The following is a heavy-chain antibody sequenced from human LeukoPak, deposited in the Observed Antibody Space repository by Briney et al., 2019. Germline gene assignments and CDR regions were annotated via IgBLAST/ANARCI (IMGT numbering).Heavy chain of an antibody. V-gene: IGHV1-2*02. Sequence: ASVKVSCKASGYTFTGYYMHWVRQAPGQGLEWMGWINPNSGGTNYAQKFQGRVTMTRDTSISTAYMELSRLRSDDTAVYYCAWGGRRDGYNFAFDIWGQGTMVTVSS. J-gene: IGHJ3*02. D-gene: IGHD5-24*01. CDR3: AWGGRRDGYNFAFDI. CDR1: GYTFTGYY. CDR2: INPNSGGT.